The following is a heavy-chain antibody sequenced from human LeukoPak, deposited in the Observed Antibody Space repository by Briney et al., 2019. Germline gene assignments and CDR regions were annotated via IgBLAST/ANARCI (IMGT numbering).Heavy chain of an antibody. Sequence: ASVKVSCKASGYTFTGYYMHWVRQAPGQRLEWMGWINAGNGNTKYSQKFQGRVTITRDTSASTAYMELSSLRSEDTAVYYCATGNYGDYLIDYWGQGTLVTVSS. CDR3: ATGNYGDYLIDY. D-gene: IGHD4-17*01. CDR2: INAGNGNT. V-gene: IGHV1-3*01. CDR1: GYTFTGYY. J-gene: IGHJ4*02.